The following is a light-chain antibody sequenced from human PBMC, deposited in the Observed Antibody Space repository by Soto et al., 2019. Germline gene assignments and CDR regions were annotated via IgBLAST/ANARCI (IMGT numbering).Light chain of an antibody. CDR1: QSVSSSY. Sequence: EIVLTQSPATLSLSPGERATLSCWASQSVSSSYLAWYQQKPGQAPRLLIYGTSSRATGIPDRFSGSGSGTDFTLTITRLEPEDFAVYYCHQYGISPPRTFGQGTKVDI. J-gene: IGKJ1*01. CDR3: HQYGISPPRT. V-gene: IGKV3-20*01. CDR2: GTS.